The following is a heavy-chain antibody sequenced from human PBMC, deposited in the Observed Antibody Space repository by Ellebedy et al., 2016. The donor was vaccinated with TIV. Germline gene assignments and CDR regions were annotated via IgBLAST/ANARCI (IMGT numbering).Heavy chain of an antibody. V-gene: IGHV1-18*04. CDR1: GYTFSHFD. CDR3: ARGGAVIGGSQTFPNYEYYGLDV. CDR2: ISAFNGDT. Sequence: ASVKVSXXASGYTFSHFDISWVRQAPGQGLEWMGWISAFNGDTDYAQNLQGRVTMTTDTSTSTAYMELRSLTSDDTALYYCARGGAVIGGSQTFPNYEYYGLDVWGQGTTVTVSS. J-gene: IGHJ6*02. D-gene: IGHD1-26*01.